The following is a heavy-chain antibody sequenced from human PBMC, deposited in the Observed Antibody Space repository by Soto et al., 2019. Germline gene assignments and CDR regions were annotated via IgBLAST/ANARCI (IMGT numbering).Heavy chain of an antibody. CDR2: ISGSGGST. J-gene: IGHJ5*02. V-gene: IGHV3-23*01. CDR1: GFTFSSYA. Sequence: GGSLRLSCAASGFTFSSYAMSWVRQAPGKGLEWVSAISGSGGSTYYADSVKGRFTISRDNSKNTLYLQMNSLRAEDTAVYCCANQGYDFWSGYHSTWGQGTLVTVSS. CDR3: ANQGYDFWSGYHST. D-gene: IGHD3-3*01.